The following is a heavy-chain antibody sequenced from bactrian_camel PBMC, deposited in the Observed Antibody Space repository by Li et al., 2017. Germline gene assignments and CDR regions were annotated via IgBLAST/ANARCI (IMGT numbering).Heavy chain of an antibody. CDR2: INSGGGST. D-gene: IGHD2*01. CDR1: GFSLRSYA. Sequence: VQLVESGGGLVQPGGSLRLSCAASGFSLRSYAMTWVRQAPGKGLEWVSAINSGGGSTYYADSVKGRFTISHDNAKSTMYLQMNSLKSEDTALYYCATDPDYSGGYAHEAYGMDYWGKGTQVTVS. V-gene: IGHV3S40*01. J-gene: IGHJ7*01.